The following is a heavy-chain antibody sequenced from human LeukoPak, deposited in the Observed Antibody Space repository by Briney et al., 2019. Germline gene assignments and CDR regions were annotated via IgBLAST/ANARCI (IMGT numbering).Heavy chain of an antibody. CDR2: ISANGGNT. V-gene: IGHV3-23*01. CDR1: GFTFSSYA. CDR3: AIIVVVPAVDY. J-gene: IGHJ4*02. Sequence: GGSMRLSCAASGFTFSSYAMSWVRQAPGKGLEWVSSISANGGNTYYADSVKGRFTISRDNAKNSLYLQMNSLRAEDTAVYYCAIIVVVPAVDYWGQGTLVTVSS. D-gene: IGHD2-2*01.